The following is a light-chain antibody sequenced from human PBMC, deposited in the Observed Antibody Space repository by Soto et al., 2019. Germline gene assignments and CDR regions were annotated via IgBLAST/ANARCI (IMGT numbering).Light chain of an antibody. CDR3: LQDYNYPRT. CDR1: QGIRND. Sequence: AIQMTQSPSSLSASVGDRVTITCRASQGIRNDLGWYQQIPGKAPKLLINAASTLQSGLPSRFSGSGSGTDFTLTISSLQPEDFATYYCLQDYNYPRTFGQGTKLEI. V-gene: IGKV1-6*01. J-gene: IGKJ2*01. CDR2: AAS.